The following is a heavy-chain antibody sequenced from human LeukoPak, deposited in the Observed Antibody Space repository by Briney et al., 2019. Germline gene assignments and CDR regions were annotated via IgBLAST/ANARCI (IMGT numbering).Heavy chain of an antibody. CDR1: GFTFGSYS. V-gene: IGHV3-48*02. CDR3: ARDAAYYYDSSSDDRHDY. D-gene: IGHD3-22*01. Sequence: GGSLRLSCAASGFTFGSYSMNWVRQAPGKGLEWVSYISSSSSSIYYADSVKGRFTISRDNAKNSLYLQMNSLRDEDTAVYYCARDAAYYYDSSSDDRHDYWGQGTLVTVSS. CDR2: ISSSSSSI. J-gene: IGHJ4*02.